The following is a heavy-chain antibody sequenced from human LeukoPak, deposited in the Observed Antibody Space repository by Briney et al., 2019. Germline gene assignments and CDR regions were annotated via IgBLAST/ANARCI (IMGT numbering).Heavy chain of an antibody. J-gene: IGHJ4*02. Sequence: GGSLRLSCAASGFTYSKCWMHWVRQAPGKGLVWVSRTNSDGSSTAYADSVKGRFTISRDNAKNTLYLQMNSLRAEDTAVYYCTSDTVDTAVGIDYWGQGTLVTVSS. CDR1: GFTYSKCW. V-gene: IGHV3-74*01. CDR2: TNSDGSST. CDR3: TSDTVDTAVGIDY. D-gene: IGHD5-18*01.